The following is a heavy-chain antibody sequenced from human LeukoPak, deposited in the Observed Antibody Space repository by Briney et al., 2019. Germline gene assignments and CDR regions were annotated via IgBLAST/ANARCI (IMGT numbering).Heavy chain of an antibody. J-gene: IGHJ4*02. CDR1: GYSISSGYF. Sequence: SETLSLTCTVSGYSISSGYFWGWIRQPPGKGLEWIGSMYNSGSTYYNPSLKSRVTMSVDTSKNQFSLKLSSVTAADTAVYYCARDQYYYDSSGYYRLDYWGQGTLVTVSS. D-gene: IGHD3-22*01. CDR2: MYNSGST. V-gene: IGHV4-38-2*02. CDR3: ARDQYYYDSSGYYRLDY.